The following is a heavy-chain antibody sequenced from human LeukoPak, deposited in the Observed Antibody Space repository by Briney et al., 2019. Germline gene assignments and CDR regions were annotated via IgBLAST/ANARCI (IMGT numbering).Heavy chain of an antibody. CDR3: ATPSYDYDSSAYWLGRLDN. V-gene: IGHV1-18*01. J-gene: IGHJ4*02. CDR1: GYTFTSYG. Sequence: ASVKVSCKASGYTFTSYGISWVRQAPGQGLEWMGWISAYNGNTNYAQKLQGRVTMTTDTSTSTAYMELRSLRSEDTAIYSCATPSYDYDSSAYWLGRLDNWGQGTLVTVSS. D-gene: IGHD3-22*01. CDR2: ISAYNGNT.